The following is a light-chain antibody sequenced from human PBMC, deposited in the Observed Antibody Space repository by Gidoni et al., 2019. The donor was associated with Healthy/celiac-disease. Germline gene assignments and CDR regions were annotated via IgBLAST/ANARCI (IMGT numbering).Light chain of an antibody. CDR2: GAS. V-gene: IGKV3-20*01. J-gene: IGKJ1*01. CDR1: QSVSSSY. CDR3: QQYGSSPT. Sequence: EIVLTQSPGTLSLSPGERATLSCRASQSVSSSYLAWYQQKPGQAPRLLSEGASSRATGIPDRFSGSGSGTDFTLTISRLEPEDFAVYYCQQYGSSPTFGQGTKVEIK.